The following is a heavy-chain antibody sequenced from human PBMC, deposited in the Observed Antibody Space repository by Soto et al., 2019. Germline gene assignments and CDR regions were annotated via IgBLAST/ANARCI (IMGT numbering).Heavy chain of an antibody. V-gene: IGHV3-23*01. CDR1: GFTFSSYA. CDR3: AKDRGGTIAAAGTCWFDP. J-gene: IGHJ5*02. CDR2: ISGSGGST. D-gene: IGHD6-13*01. Sequence: GGSLRLSCAASGFTFSSYAMSWVRQAPGKGLEWVSAISGSGGSTYYADSVKGRFTISRDNSKNTLYLQMNSLRAEDTAVYYCAKDRGGTIAAAGTCWFDPWGQGTLVTVSS.